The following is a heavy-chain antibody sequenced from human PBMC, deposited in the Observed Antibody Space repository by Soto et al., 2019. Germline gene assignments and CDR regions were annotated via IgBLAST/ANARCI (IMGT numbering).Heavy chain of an antibody. V-gene: IGHV3-33*06. J-gene: IGHJ5*02. D-gene: IGHD6-19*01. CDR1: GFSLRTYG. CDR3: AKDVVTAVAGSVNGIDP. Sequence: QVQLVESGGGVVQSGRSLTLSCAASGFSLRTYGTQWLRRAPGKGLEWGVFIWYDGTKKFYANSVKGRSTISKDNSNNMLYVQMSGLRAEDTAVYYCAKDVVTAVAGSVNGIDPWGQGTLVTVSS. CDR2: IWYDGTKK.